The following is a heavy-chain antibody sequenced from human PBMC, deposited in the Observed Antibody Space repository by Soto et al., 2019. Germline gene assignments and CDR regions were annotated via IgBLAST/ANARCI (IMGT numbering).Heavy chain of an antibody. J-gene: IGHJ6*04. V-gene: IGHV4-39*01. CDR2: IYYSGST. Sequence: PSETLSLTCTVSGGSISSSSYYWGWIHQPPGKGLEWIGSIYYSGSTYYNPSLKSRVTISVDTSKNQFSLKLSSVTAADTAVYYCARQRRDSTRVDVWGKGNTVTVSS. D-gene: IGHD2-2*01. CDR3: ARQRRDSTRVDV. CDR1: GGSISSSSYY.